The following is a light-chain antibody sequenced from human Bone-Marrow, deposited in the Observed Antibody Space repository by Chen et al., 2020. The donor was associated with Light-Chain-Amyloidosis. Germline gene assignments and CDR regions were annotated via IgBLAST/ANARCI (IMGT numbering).Light chain of an antibody. CDR3: QSADSSGTYEVI. V-gene: IGLV3-25*03. CDR2: RDT. Sequence: YELTQPPSVSVFPGQTARLTCSGDDLPTKYAYWYQQKPGQAPVLVIHRDTERPSGISERFSGSSAGKTDTLTISGVQAEDEADYHCQSADSSGTYEVIFGGVTKRTVL. CDR1: DLPTKY. J-gene: IGLJ2*01.